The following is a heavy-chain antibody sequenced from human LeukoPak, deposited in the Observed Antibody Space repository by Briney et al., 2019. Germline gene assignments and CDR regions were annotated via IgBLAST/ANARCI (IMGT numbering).Heavy chain of an antibody. Sequence: GASVKVSCKASGYTFTSYGISWVRQAPGQGLEWMGWISAYNGNTNYAQKLQGRVTMTTDTSTSTAYMELRSLRSDDTAVYYCARALVTAIHDSDAFDIWGQGTMVTVSS. V-gene: IGHV1-18*01. CDR3: ARALVTAIHDSDAFDI. CDR1: GYTFTSYG. CDR2: ISAYNGNT. D-gene: IGHD2-21*02. J-gene: IGHJ3*02.